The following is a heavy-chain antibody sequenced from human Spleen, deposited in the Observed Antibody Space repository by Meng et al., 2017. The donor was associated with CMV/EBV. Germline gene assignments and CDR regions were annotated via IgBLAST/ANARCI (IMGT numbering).Heavy chain of an antibody. CDR1: GFTFDDYA. CDR2: ISWNSGSI. V-gene: IGHV3-9*01. Sequence: SLKISCAASGFTFDDYAMHWVRQAPGKGLEWVSGISWNSGSIGYADSVKGRFTISKDNAKNSLYLQMNSLRAEDTAVYYCARAYYGVDGMDVWGQGTTVTVSS. J-gene: IGHJ6*02. CDR3: ARAYYGVDGMDV. D-gene: IGHD4-17*01.